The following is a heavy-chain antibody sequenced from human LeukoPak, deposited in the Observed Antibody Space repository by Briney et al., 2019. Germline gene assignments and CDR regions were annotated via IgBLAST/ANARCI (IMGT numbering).Heavy chain of an antibody. CDR1: GGSISSGSYY. Sequence: PSETLSLTCTVSGGSISSGSYYWSWIRQPAGKGLEWIGRIYTSGSSNYNPSLKSRATISVNTSKNQDSLKLSSVTAADTAVYYCARDKWSGFDYWGQGTLVTVSS. D-gene: IGHD3-3*01. CDR2: IYTSGSS. V-gene: IGHV4-61*02. CDR3: ARDKWSGFDY. J-gene: IGHJ4*02.